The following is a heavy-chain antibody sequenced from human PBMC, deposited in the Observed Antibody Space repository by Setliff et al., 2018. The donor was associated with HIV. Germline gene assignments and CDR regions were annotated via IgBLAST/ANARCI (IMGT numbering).Heavy chain of an antibody. CDR1: GGSFSGYL. J-gene: IGHJ5*02. V-gene: IGHV4-34*01. D-gene: IGHD3-3*01. CDR3: ARCKGEWQLFPVGGMNWFDP. CDR2: IKYTGRT. Sequence: SETLSLXCSVYGGSFSGYLWSWVRQSPGKGLEWIGEIKYTGRTTYNPSLEGRVTISLDTSKKQFSMHLQSGTAADTGVYFCARCKGEWQLFPVGGMNWFDPWGXGTLVTVSS.